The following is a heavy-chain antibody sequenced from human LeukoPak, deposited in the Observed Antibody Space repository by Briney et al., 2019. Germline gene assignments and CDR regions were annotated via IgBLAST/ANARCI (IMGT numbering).Heavy chain of an antibody. CDR2: IYPGGST. D-gene: IGHD3-10*01. J-gene: IGHJ4*02. CDR1: GGSISTYY. V-gene: IGHV4-4*07. Sequence: SSETLSLTCTVSGGSISTYYWSWIRQPAGKGLEWIGRIYPGGSTDYNPSLKSRVTISVDTSKNHFSLRLTSVTAADTAVYYCARGRPPPDSNVLKWFGEQGFDYWGQGTLVTVSS. CDR3: ARGRPPPDSNVLKWFGEQGFDY.